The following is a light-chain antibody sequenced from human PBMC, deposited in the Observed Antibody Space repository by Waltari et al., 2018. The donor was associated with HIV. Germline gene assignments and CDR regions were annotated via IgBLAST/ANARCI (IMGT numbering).Light chain of an antibody. CDR1: GLSKQY. V-gene: IGLV3-25*03. CDR3: HSEDNTGAAF. CDR2: KDT. Sequence: SSGLTQPPSVSVSPGQTAKITCSGDGLSKQYVFWYQQQTGQAPVLVIYKDTGRPSNMPERFCGATAGTTVTLTSRGVQAEDEADYFCHSEDNTGAAFFGGGTRLTVL. J-gene: IGLJ2*01.